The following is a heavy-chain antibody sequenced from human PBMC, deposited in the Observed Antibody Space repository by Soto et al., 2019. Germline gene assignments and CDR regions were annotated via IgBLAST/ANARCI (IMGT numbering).Heavy chain of an antibody. CDR2: ITNGGTTI. D-gene: IGHD3-3*01. V-gene: IGHV3-48*02. CDR3: ATPVVRFLEWTTDY. Sequence: DVQVVESGGGLVQPGGSLRLSCAASGFTFSSYSMNWVHQAPGKGLEWISYITNGGTTIYYADSVKGRFTISRDNAKNSLYLHMNSLRDDDTAVYYCATPVVRFLEWTTDYWGQGTLVTVSS. CDR1: GFTFSSYS. J-gene: IGHJ4*02.